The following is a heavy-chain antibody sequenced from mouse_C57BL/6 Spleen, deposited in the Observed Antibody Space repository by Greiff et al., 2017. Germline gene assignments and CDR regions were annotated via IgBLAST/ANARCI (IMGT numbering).Heavy chain of an antibody. CDR2: IYPGSGST. CDR3: ARRREDYEYYFDY. J-gene: IGHJ2*01. CDR1: GYTFTSYW. D-gene: IGHD2-4*01. V-gene: IGHV1-55*01. Sequence: QVQLQQPGAELVKPGASVKMSCKASGYTFTSYWITWVKQRPGQGLEGIGDIYPGSGSTNYNEKFKSKATLTVDTSSSTAYMQLSSLTSEDSAVYYCARRREDYEYYFDYWGQGTTLTVSS.